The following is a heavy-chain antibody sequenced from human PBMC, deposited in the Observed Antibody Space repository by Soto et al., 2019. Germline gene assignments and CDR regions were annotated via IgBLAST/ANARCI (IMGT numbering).Heavy chain of an antibody. J-gene: IGHJ3*01. Sequence: EVQLVESGGGLVKPGGSLRLSCAASGFTFSSYSMNWVRQAPGKGLEWVSSISSSSSYIYYADSVKGRFTISRDNAKNSLYQQINSLRAEHTAVFYCASDPWVDYTSSNPTDAFDLWGQGTMVTVSS. CDR3: ASDPWVDYTSSNPTDAFDL. D-gene: IGHD6-6*01. V-gene: IGHV3-21*01. CDR1: GFTFSSYS. CDR2: ISSSSSYI.